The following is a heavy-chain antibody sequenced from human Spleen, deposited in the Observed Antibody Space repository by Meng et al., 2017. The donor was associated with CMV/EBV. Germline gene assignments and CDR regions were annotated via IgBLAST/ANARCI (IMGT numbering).Heavy chain of an antibody. V-gene: IGHV1-69*05. CDR1: GGTFSSYA. Sequence: ASGGTFSSYAISWGRQAPGQGLEGRGGIIPIFGTANYAQRFQGRVKITTDESTSTAYMELSSLRSEDTAVYYCARGQMATIHYFDYWGQGTLVTVSS. CDR2: IIPIFGTA. D-gene: IGHD5-24*01. J-gene: IGHJ4*02. CDR3: ARGQMATIHYFDY.